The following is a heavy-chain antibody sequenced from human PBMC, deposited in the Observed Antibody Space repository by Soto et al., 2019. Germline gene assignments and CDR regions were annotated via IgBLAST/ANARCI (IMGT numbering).Heavy chain of an antibody. D-gene: IGHD2-2*01. CDR3: ARVVPGAEAWFGP. CDR2: ISLYSDGT. CDR1: GYTFSNYG. V-gene: IGHV1-18*01. Sequence: ASVKVSCKTSGYTFSNYGTTWVRQAPGQPLEWLGWISLYSDGTNYAQKFQGRVSMTTDTSTTTAYMELRSLRSDDTAVYYCARVVPGAEAWFGPWGQGTLVTVSS. J-gene: IGHJ5*02.